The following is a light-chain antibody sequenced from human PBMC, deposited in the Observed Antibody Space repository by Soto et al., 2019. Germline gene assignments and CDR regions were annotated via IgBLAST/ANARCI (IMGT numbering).Light chain of an antibody. CDR3: SSYTSSGTLV. Sequence: QCVLTQPASVSGSPGQSITVSCTGTNSDLGGYNYVSWYQHHPGKAPKLMIYEVSNRPSGVSNRFSGSKSGNTASLAISGLQAEDEADYYCSSYTSSGTLVFGTGTKVTVL. CDR2: EVS. J-gene: IGLJ1*01. V-gene: IGLV2-14*01. CDR1: NSDLGGYNY.